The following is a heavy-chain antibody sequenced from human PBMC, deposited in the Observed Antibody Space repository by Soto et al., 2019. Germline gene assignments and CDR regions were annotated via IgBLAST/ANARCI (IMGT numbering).Heavy chain of an antibody. Sequence: GGSLRLSCAASGFTFSDYCMSWIRQAPGKGLEWVSYISSSGSTIYYADSVKGRFTISRENARNSLYLQMNSLRAEDTALYYCARDIEENKLLYDALDFWGHGPMITF. J-gene: IGHJ3*01. CDR1: GFTFSDYC. CDR3: ARDIEENKLLYDALDF. CDR2: ISSSGSTI. D-gene: IGHD2-15*01. V-gene: IGHV3-11*01.